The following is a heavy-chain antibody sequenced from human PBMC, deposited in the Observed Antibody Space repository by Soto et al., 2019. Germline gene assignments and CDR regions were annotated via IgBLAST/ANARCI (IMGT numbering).Heavy chain of an antibody. CDR2: ISSSSRYI. V-gene: IGHV3-11*05. Sequence: QVQLVESGGGLVKPRGSLRLSCAASGFTFSDYYMSWIRQAPGKGLEWVSYISSSSRYINYADSVKGRFTISRDNAKNSLYLQMNSLRAEDTAVYYCARSFFQQQVVLFDYWGQGTLVTVSS. D-gene: IGHD6-13*01. CDR3: ARSFFQQQVVLFDY. J-gene: IGHJ4*02. CDR1: GFTFSDYY.